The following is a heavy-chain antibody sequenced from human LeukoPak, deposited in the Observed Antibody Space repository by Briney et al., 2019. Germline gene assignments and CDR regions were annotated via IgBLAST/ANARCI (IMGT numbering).Heavy chain of an antibody. CDR2: ISGSGDST. D-gene: IGHD3-10*01. J-gene: IGHJ4*02. CDR3: AKGRYGSGSPGRYDY. V-gene: IGHV3-23*01. CDR1: GFTFSSYA. Sequence: GGSLRLSCAASGFTFSSYAMSWVRQAPGKGLEWVSTISGSGDSTYYADSVKGRFTISRDNSKNTLYLQMNSLRAEDTAVYYCAKGRYGSGSPGRYDYWGQGTLVTVSS.